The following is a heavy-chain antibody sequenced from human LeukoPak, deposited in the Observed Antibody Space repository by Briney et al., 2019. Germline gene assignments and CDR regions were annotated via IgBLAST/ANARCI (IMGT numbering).Heavy chain of an antibody. CDR2: IRSRAYGGTT. J-gene: IGHJ4*02. Sequence: PGRSLRLSCTASGFTFGDYAMTWVRQAPGKGLEWVGFIRSRAYGGTTECAASVKGRFTISRDDSKSIAYLQMNSLKTEDTGVYCCSRDPRGGMVTFDCRGQGTLVTVSS. V-gene: IGHV3-49*04. CDR3: SRDPRGGMVTFDC. CDR1: GFTFGDYA. D-gene: IGHD5-18*01.